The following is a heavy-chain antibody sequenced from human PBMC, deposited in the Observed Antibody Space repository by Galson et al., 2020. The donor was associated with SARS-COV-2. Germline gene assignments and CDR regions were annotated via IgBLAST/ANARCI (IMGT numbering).Heavy chain of an antibody. V-gene: IGHV2-5*02. Sequence: SGPTLVKPTQTLTLTCTFSEFSLTTNGVGVGWIRQPPGKALEWLALIYWDDDKRYSPSLKSRLTITKDASKNQVVLTMTNMDPVDTATYYCTRQIVGVTLFDYWGQGTLVTVSS. CDR3: TRQIVGVTLFDY. CDR1: EFSLTTNGVG. D-gene: IGHD1-26*01. J-gene: IGHJ4*02. CDR2: IYWDDDK.